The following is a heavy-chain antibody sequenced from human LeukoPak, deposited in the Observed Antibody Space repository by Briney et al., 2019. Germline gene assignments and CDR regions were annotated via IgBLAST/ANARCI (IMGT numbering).Heavy chain of an antibody. CDR3: ARDNYYDSSGYYYASFGDY. J-gene: IGHJ4*02. CDR1: GGSISSYY. Sequence: SETLSLTCTVSGGSISSYYWSWIRQPAGKGLEWIGRIYTSGSTNYNPSLKSRVTMSVDTSKNQFSLKLSSVTAADTAVYYCARDNYYDSSGYYYASFGDYWGQGTLVTVSS. CDR2: IYTSGST. D-gene: IGHD3-22*01. V-gene: IGHV4-4*07.